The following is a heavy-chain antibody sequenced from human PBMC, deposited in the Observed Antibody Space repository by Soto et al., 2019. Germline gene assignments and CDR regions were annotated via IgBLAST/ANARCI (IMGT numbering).Heavy chain of an antibody. CDR3: TRDQPITP. Sequence: LRLSCTASGFTFGDYAMSWVRQAPGKGLEWVGFIRSKKSGGTAEYAASVKGRFTMSRDDSKSIAYLQMNSLETEDTAVYYCTRDQPITPWGQGTMVTVSS. CDR2: IRSKKSGGTA. V-gene: IGHV3-49*04. CDR1: GFTFGDYA. D-gene: IGHD3-10*01. J-gene: IGHJ3*01.